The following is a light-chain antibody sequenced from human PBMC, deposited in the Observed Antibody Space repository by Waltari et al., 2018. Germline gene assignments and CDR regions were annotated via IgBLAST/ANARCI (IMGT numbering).Light chain of an antibody. CDR3: QQYNNWPLT. J-gene: IGKJ4*01. V-gene: IGKV3-15*01. Sequence: EIVMTQSPATLSVSPGERATLFCRASQSVRSNLAWDQQKPGQTPRLLIYGASTSATGIPARFSGSWSGTEFTLTISSLQSEDFAVYYCQQYNNWPLTFGGGTKVEIK. CDR2: GAS. CDR1: QSVRSN.